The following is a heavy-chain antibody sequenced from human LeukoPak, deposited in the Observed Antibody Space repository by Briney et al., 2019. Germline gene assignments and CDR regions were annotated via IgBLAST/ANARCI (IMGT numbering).Heavy chain of an antibody. CDR3: ASHYASGGSYSIDS. J-gene: IGHJ4*02. D-gene: IGHD3-10*01. Sequence: TSETLSLTCGVSGGSISSTNWWTWVRQPPGEGLEWIGEVHLSGRTNYNPSLESRVTMSVDMSENHISLKLTSVTAADTAMYYCASHYASGGSYSIDSWGQGTLVTVSS. V-gene: IGHV4-4*02. CDR2: VHLSGRT. CDR1: GGSISSTNW.